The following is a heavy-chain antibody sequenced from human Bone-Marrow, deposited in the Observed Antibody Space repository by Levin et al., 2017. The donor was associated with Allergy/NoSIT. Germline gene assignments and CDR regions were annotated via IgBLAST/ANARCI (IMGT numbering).Heavy chain of an antibody. Sequence: GWSLRLSCSASGFPFVDYVMSWFRQTPGKGLEWVGFIRSKAYGGTIEYAASVKGRITISRDDSKSIAYLQMNSLKIEDTGVYYCTKWFSNYDYYYYGMDIWGQGTTVTVS. CDR1: GFPFVDYV. V-gene: IGHV3-49*03. CDR3: TKWFSNYDYYYYGMDI. D-gene: IGHD3-22*01. CDR2: IRSKAYGGTI. J-gene: IGHJ6*02.